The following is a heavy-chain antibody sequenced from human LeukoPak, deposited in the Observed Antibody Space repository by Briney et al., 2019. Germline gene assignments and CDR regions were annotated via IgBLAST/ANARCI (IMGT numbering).Heavy chain of an antibody. D-gene: IGHD5-24*01. CDR1: GGSISSYY. CDR3: ARAARWLQLTYFDY. V-gene: IGHV4-59*01. Sequence: TSGTLSLTCTVSGGSISSYYWSWIRQPPGKGLEWIGYIYYSGSTNYNPSLKSRVTISVDTSKNQFSLKLSSVTAADTAVYYCARAARWLQLTYFDYWGQGTLVTVSS. J-gene: IGHJ4*02. CDR2: IYYSGST.